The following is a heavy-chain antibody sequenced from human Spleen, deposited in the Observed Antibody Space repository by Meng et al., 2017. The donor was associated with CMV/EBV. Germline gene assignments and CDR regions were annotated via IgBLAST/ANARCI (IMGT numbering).Heavy chain of an antibody. CDR1: GFTFSSYE. CDR2: ISGGSSTI. V-gene: IGHV3-48*03. CDR3: ARGTSFDY. Sequence: GGSLRLSCAASGFTFSSYEMNWVRQAPGKGLEWVSYISGGSSTIYYADSVKGRFTISRDNAKNSLYLQMNSLSADDTAVYYCARGTSFDYWGQGTLVTVSS. J-gene: IGHJ4*02. D-gene: IGHD1/OR15-1a*01.